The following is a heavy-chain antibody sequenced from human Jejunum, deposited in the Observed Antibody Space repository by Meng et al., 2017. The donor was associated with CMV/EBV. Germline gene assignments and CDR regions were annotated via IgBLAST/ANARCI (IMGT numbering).Heavy chain of an antibody. D-gene: IGHD3-22*01. Sequence: VTLVKSGAEVKKPGASVKVSCKASGYTFTSYDINWVRQGTGQGLEWVGRINPNNGGANYAQQFQGRVTMTTDTSISTAYMELSRLRSDDTAVYYCARDLSGYYSFVDYWGQGTLVTVSS. J-gene: IGHJ4*02. CDR3: ARDLSGYYSFVDY. CDR1: GYTFTSYD. V-gene: IGHV1-2*06. CDR2: INPNNGGA.